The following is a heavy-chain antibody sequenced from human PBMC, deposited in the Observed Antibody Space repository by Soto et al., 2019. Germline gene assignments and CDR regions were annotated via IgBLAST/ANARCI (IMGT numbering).Heavy chain of an antibody. CDR1: GGSISSYY. CDR3: ARDSGRYYYGMDV. Sequence: SETLSLTCTVSGGSISSYYWSWIRQPPGKGLEWIGYIYYSGSTNYNPSLKSRVTISVDTSKSQFSLKLSSVTAADAAVYYCARDSGRYYYGMDVCGQGTTVTVYS. V-gene: IGHV4-59*01. CDR2: IYYSGST. D-gene: IGHD3-10*01. J-gene: IGHJ6*02.